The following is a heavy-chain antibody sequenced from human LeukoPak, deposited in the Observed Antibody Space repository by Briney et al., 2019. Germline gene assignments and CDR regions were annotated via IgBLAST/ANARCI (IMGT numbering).Heavy chain of an antibody. CDR2: VHWNDNN. J-gene: IGHJ4*02. D-gene: IGHD6-6*01. V-gene: IGHV2-5*01. CDR1: GFSLRTSGEG. Sequence: SGPTLVNPTQTLTLTCTFSGFSLRTSGEGVGWIRQPPGKALEWLAVVHWNDNNYYSPSLKSRLTVTKDTSKNQVVLSVTNMDPVDTATYYCAHRLVGEGLDYWGQGTLVTVSS. CDR3: AHRLVGEGLDY.